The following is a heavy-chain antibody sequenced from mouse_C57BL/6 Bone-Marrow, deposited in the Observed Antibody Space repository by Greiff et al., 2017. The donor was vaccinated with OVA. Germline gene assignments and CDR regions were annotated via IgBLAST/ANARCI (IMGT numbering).Heavy chain of an antibody. V-gene: IGHV5-12*01. CDR3: ARGGAPYAMDY. CDR1: GFTFSDYY. J-gene: IGHJ4*01. CDR2: ISNGGGST. Sequence: EVMLVESGGGLVQPGGSLKLSCAASGFTFSDYYMYWVRQTPEKRLEWVAYISNGGGSTYYPDTVKGRFTISRDNAKNTLYLQMSRLKSEDTAMYYCARGGAPYAMDYWGQGTSVTVSS.